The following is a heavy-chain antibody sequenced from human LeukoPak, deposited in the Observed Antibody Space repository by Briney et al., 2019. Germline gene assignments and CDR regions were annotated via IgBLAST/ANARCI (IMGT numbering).Heavy chain of an antibody. J-gene: IGHJ5*02. Sequence: PSETLSLTCAVYGGSFSGYYWSWIRQPPGKGLEWIGEINHSGSTNYNPSLKSRVTISIDTSKNQFFLKLISMTAADTAVYYCVRAYGSTSWFAPWGQGTLVTVSS. CDR3: VRAYGSTSWFAP. CDR1: GGSFSGYY. D-gene: IGHD4-17*01. V-gene: IGHV4-34*01. CDR2: INHSGST.